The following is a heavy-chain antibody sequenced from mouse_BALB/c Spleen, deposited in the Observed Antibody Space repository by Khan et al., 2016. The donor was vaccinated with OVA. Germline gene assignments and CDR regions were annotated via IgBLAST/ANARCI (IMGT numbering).Heavy chain of an antibody. J-gene: IGHJ3*01. V-gene: IGHV1S135*01. Sequence: EVQLQESGPELMKPGASVKISCKASVYSFTSYYIHWVMQSHGKSLEWIGYIDPFSGGTTYNQKFKGKATLTVDKSYSTAYIHLSNLTSEDSAVYYCTRHGYVAWFTYWGQGTLVTVSA. CDR2: IDPFSGGT. CDR1: VYSFTSYY. CDR3: TRHGYVAWFTY. D-gene: IGHD2-2*01.